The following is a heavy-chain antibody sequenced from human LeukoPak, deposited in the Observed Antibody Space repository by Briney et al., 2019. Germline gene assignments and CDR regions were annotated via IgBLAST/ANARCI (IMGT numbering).Heavy chain of an antibody. CDR1: GGTFSSYA. CDR3: ASLGYSGYDLVDY. Sequence: ASVKVSCKASGGTFSSYAISWVRQAPGQGLEWMGGIIPIFGTANYAQKFQGRVTITADESTSTAYMELSSLRSEDTAVYYCASLGYSGYDLVDYWGQGTLVTVSS. J-gene: IGHJ4*02. V-gene: IGHV1-69*13. D-gene: IGHD5-12*01. CDR2: IIPIFGTA.